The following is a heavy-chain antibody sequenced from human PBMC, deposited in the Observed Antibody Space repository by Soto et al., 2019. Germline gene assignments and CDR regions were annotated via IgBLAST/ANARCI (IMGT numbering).Heavy chain of an antibody. D-gene: IGHD1-26*01. CDR2: ISAYNGNT. J-gene: IGHJ3*02. CDR1: GYTFTSYG. V-gene: IGHV1-18*01. CDR3: ARGSVRSGPGATTYGAFDI. Sequence: ASVKVSCKASGYTFTSYGISWVRQAPGQGLEWMGWISAYNGNTNYAQKLQGRVTMTTDTSTSTAYMELRSLRSDDTAVYYCARGSVRSGPGATTYGAFDIWGQGTMVTVSS.